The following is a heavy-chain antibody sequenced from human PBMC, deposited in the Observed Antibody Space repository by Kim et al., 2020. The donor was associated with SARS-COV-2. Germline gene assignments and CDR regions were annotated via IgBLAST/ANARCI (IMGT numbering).Heavy chain of an antibody. CDR2: IYYSGST. D-gene: IGHD3-22*01. CDR3: ASVSPVVIPSGLDV. J-gene: IGHJ6*02. V-gene: IGHV4-38-2*01. CDR1: GYSISSGYL. Sequence: SETLSLTCAVSGYSISSGYLWGWIRQPPGKGLEWIGSIYYSGSTSYNPSLKSRVTMSVDTSKNQFSLRLTSATAADTAVYHCASVSPVVIPSGLDVWGQG.